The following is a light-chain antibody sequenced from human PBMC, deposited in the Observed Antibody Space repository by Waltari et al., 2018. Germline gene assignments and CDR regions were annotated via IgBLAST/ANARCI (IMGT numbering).Light chain of an antibody. CDR3: AAWDDSLNGYV. V-gene: IGLV1-44*01. J-gene: IGLJ1*01. CDR2: SNN. CDR1: SSNIGNNL. Sequence: QSVLTQPPSASGTPGQRVTISCSGSSSNIGNNLVNWVQQLPGPAPKLLTFSNNQRPSGVPDRFSGSKPGNSASLAISGLQSEDEAEYYCAAWDDSLNGYVFGTGTKVTVL.